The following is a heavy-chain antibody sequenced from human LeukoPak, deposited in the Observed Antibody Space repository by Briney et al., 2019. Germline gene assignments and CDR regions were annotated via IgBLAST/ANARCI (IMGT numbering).Heavy chain of an antibody. J-gene: IGHJ5*02. CDR1: GFTFTSYA. D-gene: IGHD3-10*01. CDR2: ISGSGGST. CDR3: AKDRDGSGTNWFDP. V-gene: IGHV3-23*01. Sequence: PGGSLRLSCAASGFTFTSYAMSWVRQAPGKGLEWVSAISGSGGSTYYADSVKGRFTISRDNSKNTLYLQMNSLRAEDTAVYYCAKDRDGSGTNWFDPWGQGTQVTVSS.